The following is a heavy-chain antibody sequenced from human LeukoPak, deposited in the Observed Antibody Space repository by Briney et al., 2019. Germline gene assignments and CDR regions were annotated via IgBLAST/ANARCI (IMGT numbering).Heavy chain of an antibody. D-gene: IGHD3-9*01. CDR2: ISWNSGSI. J-gene: IGHJ3*02. Sequence: GGSLRLSCAASGFTFSSYAMSWVRQAPGKGLEWVSGISWNSGSIGYADSVKGRFTISRDNAKNTLYLQMNSLRAEDTAVYYCAREGDDILTGEGAFDIWGQGTMVTVSS. CDR3: AREGDDILTGEGAFDI. V-gene: IGHV3-9*01. CDR1: GFTFSSYA.